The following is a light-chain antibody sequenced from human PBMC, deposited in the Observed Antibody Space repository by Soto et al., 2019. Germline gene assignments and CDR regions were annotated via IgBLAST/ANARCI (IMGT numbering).Light chain of an antibody. V-gene: IGKV1-39*01. J-gene: IGKJ4*01. Sequence: DIQMTQSPSSLSASVGDRVTITCRASQSISSYLNWYQQKPGKAPKLLIYAASSLQSGVPSRFSGSGSGTDFTLSISSLQPEDSATYYCQQTYNSPLTFGGGTKVGIK. CDR2: AAS. CDR1: QSISSY. CDR3: QQTYNSPLT.